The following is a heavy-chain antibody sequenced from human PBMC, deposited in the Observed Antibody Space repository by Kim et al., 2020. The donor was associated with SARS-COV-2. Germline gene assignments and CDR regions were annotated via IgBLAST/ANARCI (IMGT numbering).Heavy chain of an antibody. CDR3: ARPDNYNALDV. Sequence: SETLSLTCSVSGGSIINYYWSWIRQPPGKELEWIGYIHSSGSTNYNPSLRSRVIISIDTSKNQLSLKLSSVTAADTAVYYCARPDNYNALDVWGQGTTVTVSS. D-gene: IGHD1-20*01. CDR2: IHSSGST. CDR1: GGSIINYY. J-gene: IGHJ6*02. V-gene: IGHV4-59*08.